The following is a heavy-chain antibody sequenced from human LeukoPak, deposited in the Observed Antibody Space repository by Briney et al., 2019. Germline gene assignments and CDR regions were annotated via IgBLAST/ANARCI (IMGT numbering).Heavy chain of an antibody. CDR1: GFTFSSYE. V-gene: IGHV3-48*03. J-gene: IGHJ5*02. CDR3: AREQGYCSGGSCYSGWFDP. CDR2: ISSSGSTI. D-gene: IGHD2-15*01. Sequence: PGGSLRLSCAASGFTFSSYEMNWVRQAPGKGLEWVSYISSSGSTIYYADSVKGRFTISRDNAKNSLYLQMNSLRAEDTAVYYCAREQGYCSGGSCYSGWFDPWGQGTLVTVSS.